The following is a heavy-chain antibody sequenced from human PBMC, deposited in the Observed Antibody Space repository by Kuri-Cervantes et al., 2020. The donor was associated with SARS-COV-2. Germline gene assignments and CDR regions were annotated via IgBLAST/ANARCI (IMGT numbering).Heavy chain of an antibody. D-gene: IGHD2-15*01. CDR2: ISSSSSTI. V-gene: IGHV3-48*01. J-gene: IGHJ4*02. Sequence: GESLKISCAASGLTFSVYGLNWVRQAPGKGLEWVSYISSSSSTIHYADSVKGRFTISRDNAKKSLFLQMNSLRAEDTAVYYCARDRGYCDGGGSYSTGFSFDYWGQGALVTVSS. CDR3: ARDRGYCDGGGSYSTGFSFDY. CDR1: GLTFSVYG.